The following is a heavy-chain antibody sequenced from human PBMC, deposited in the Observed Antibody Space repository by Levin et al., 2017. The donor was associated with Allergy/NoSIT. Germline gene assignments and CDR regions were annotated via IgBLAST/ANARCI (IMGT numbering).Heavy chain of an antibody. Sequence: HGESLKISCKGSGYSFTSYWIGWVRQMPGKGLEWMGIIYPGDSDTRYSPSFQGQVTISADKSISTAYLQWSSLKASDTAMYYGASQRIDYGDYVVHFDYWGQGTLVTVSS. D-gene: IGHD4-17*01. J-gene: IGHJ4*02. CDR2: IYPGDSDT. V-gene: IGHV5-51*01. CDR3: ASQRIDYGDYVVHFDY. CDR1: GYSFTSYW.